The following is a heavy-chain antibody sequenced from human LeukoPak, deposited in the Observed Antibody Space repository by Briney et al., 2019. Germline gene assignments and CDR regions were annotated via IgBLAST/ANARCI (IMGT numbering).Heavy chain of an antibody. CDR2: ISSGSSAI. Sequence: GGSLRLSCEASGFTFTIYSRTWVRQAPGKGLEWGSIISSGSSAIFSADALKGRFTISRDDAKNLLYLDMNSLRAEDTAVYYCARGHTAVTRHFDFWGQGTLVTVSS. CDR3: ARGHTAVTRHFDF. V-gene: IGHV3-21*01. CDR1: GFTFTIYS. J-gene: IGHJ4*02. D-gene: IGHD4-17*01.